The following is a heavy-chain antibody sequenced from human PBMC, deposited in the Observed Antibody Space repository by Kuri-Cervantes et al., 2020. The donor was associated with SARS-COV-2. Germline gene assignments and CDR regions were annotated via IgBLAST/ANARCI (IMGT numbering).Heavy chain of an antibody. Sequence: LSLTCAASGFTFNDAWMTWVRQAPGKGLEWVSSISSSSSYIYYADSVKGRFTISRDNAKNSLYLQMNSLRAEDTAVYYCATPGVTGYDFWSGYYGYFDYWGQGTLVTVSS. J-gene: IGHJ4*02. CDR2: ISSSSSYI. V-gene: IGHV3-21*01. D-gene: IGHD3-3*01. CDR1: GFTFNDAW. CDR3: ATPGVTGYDFWSGYYGYFDY.